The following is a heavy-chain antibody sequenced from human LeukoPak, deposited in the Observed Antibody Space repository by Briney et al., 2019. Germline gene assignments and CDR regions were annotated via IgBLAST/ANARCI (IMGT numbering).Heavy chain of an antibody. CDR1: GGSISCGDYY. Sequence: SETLSLTCTVSGGSISCGDYYWSWIRQPPGKGLEWIGYIYYSGSTYYNPSLKSRVTISVDTSKNQFSLKLSSVTAADTAVYYCARADYDILTGYGLLLSPFDYWGQGTLVTVSS. D-gene: IGHD3-9*01. J-gene: IGHJ4*02. CDR3: ARADYDILTGYGLLLSPFDY. CDR2: IYYSGST. V-gene: IGHV4-30-4*01.